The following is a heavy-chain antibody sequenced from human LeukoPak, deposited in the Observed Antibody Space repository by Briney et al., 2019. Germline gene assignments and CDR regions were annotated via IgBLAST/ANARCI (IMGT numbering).Heavy chain of an antibody. V-gene: IGHV4-4*02. CDR1: GGSISSSNW. D-gene: IGHD5-18*01. Sequence: SETLSLTCAVSGGSISSSNWWSWVRQPPGKGLEWIGEIYHSGSTNYNPSLKSRVTISVDTSKNQFSLKLSSVTAADTAVYYCARLLPDTAMAKRRYYFDYWGQGTLVTVSS. CDR2: IYHSGST. CDR3: ARLLPDTAMAKRRYYFDY. J-gene: IGHJ4*02.